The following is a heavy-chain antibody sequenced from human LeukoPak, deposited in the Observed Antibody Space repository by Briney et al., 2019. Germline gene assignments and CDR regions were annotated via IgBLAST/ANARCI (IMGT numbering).Heavy chain of an antibody. V-gene: IGHV4-4*07. CDR3: ARVGDEYSGYDRWFDP. J-gene: IGHJ5*02. Sequence: SETLSLTCTASGGSISSYYGSWIRQPAGKGLEWIGRIYSSGSTSSNPSLKSRFTMSVDTSKNHFSLKLSSVTAAETAVYYCARVGDEYSGYDRWFDPWGQGTLVTVSS. D-gene: IGHD5-12*01. CDR1: GGSISSYY. CDR2: IYSSGST.